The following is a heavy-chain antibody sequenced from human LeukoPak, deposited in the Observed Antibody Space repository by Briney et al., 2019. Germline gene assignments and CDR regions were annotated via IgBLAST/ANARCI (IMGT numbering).Heavy chain of an antibody. Sequence: ASVKVSCKASGYTFTSYDINWVRQATGQGLEWMGIINPSGGSTSYAQKFQGRVTMTRDTSTSTVYMELSSLGSEDTAVYYCARATSGYPRSPLDYWGQGTLVTVSS. CDR3: ARATSGYPRSPLDY. CDR2: INPSGGST. J-gene: IGHJ4*02. V-gene: IGHV1-46*01. CDR1: GYTFTSYD. D-gene: IGHD3-22*01.